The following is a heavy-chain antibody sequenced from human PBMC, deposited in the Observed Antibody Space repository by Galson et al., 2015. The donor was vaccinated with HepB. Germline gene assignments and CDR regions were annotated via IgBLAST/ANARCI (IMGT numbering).Heavy chain of an antibody. V-gene: IGHV1-2*04. D-gene: IGHD2-15*01. CDR3: ARGDIVVVVAAVTYNWFDP. CDR2: INPNSGGT. J-gene: IGHJ5*02. CDR1: GYTFTGYY. Sequence: SVKVSCKASGYTFTGYYMHWVRQAPGQGLEWMGWINPNSGGTNYAQKFQGWVTMTRDTSISTAYMELSRLRSDDTAVYYCARGDIVVVVAAVTYNWFDPWGQGTLVTVSS.